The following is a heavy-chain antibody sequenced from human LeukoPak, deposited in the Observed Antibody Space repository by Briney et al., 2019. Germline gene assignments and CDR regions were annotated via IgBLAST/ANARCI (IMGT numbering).Heavy chain of an antibody. D-gene: IGHD6-13*01. CDR3: ARLGTRTGGSGEYSSSWDY. CDR1: GYTFTGYH. J-gene: IGHJ4*02. CDR2: INPNSGGT. V-gene: IGHV1-2*02. Sequence: ASVKVSCKASGYTFTGYHIHWVRQAPGQGLEWMGWINPNSGGTNYAQKFQGRVTMTRDTSISTAYMELSRLRSDDTAVYYCARLGTRTGGSGEYSSSWDYWGQGTLVTVSS.